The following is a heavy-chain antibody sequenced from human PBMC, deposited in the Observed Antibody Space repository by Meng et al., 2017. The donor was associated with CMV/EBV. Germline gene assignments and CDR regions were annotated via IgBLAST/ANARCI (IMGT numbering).Heavy chain of an antibody. CDR1: GGSISSSSYY. CDR3: ARLDGDGGQDY. J-gene: IGHJ4*02. CDR2: IYYSGST. Sequence: ESLKISCTVSGGSISSSSYYWGWIRQPPGKGLEWIGSIYYSGSTYYNPSLKSRVTISVDTSKNQFSLKLSSVTAADTAVYYCARLDGDGGQDYWGQGTLVTVSS. D-gene: IGHD5-24*01. V-gene: IGHV4-39*01.